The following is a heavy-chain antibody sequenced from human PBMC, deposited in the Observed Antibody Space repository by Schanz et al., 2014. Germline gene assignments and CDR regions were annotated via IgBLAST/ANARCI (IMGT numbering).Heavy chain of an antibody. V-gene: IGHV4-38-2*02. Sequence: QVQLQESGPGLVKPSETLSLTCTVSDSSITSDYSWGWIRQPPGKGLEWIGSIHQSGNAYYNPSQKTRLAISFDAAKNLFSLGLKSVPAADTAVYYCVRPEITPTGTGVGVDSWGQGTLVTVSS. CDR1: DSSITSDYS. D-gene: IGHD1-1*01. CDR3: VRPEITPTGTGVGVDS. CDR2: IHQSGNA. J-gene: IGHJ4*02.